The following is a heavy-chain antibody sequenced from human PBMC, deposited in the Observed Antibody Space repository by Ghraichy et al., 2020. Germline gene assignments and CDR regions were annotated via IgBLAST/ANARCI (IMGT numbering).Heavy chain of an antibody. CDR2: IWYDGSDK. J-gene: IGHJ4*02. Sequence: GESLRLSCAASGFTFSSYGMHWVRQAPGKGLEWVAVIWYDGSDKYYTDSVKGRFTISRDNSKNTLFLQMNSLRVEDTAVYYCARDRVVLGGGSMFQTDWGQGTLVTVSS. CDR1: GFTFSSYG. V-gene: IGHV3-33*01. D-gene: IGHD1-26*01. CDR3: ARDRVVLGGGSMFQTD.